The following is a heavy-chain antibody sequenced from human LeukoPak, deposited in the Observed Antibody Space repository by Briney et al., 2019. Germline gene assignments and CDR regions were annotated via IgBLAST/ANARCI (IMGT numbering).Heavy chain of an antibody. CDR2: INQDGSEK. V-gene: IGHV3-7*01. CDR1: GFTFSSYW. J-gene: IGHJ4*02. CDR3: ARDPTNFYSSSWENYFDY. D-gene: IGHD6-13*01. Sequence: PGGSLRLSCAASGFTFSSYWMSWVRQAPGKGLEWVAYINQDGSEKNYADSVKGRFTVSRDNAKNSLFLQMNSLRAEDTAVYYCARDPTNFYSSSWENYFDYWGQGTLVTVSS.